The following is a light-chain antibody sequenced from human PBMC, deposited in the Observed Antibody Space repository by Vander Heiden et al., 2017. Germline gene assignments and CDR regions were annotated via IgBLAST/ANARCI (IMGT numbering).Light chain of an antibody. Sequence: DIHTIQSASSLSASVGDRVTMTCQASQDINNYLNWYQQKPGRAPKLLIYYASSLETGVPSRFSGSGSGTDFTLTIGSLQPEDFATYYCQQVESVPQTFGQGTKVEIK. CDR3: QQVESVPQT. CDR1: QDINNY. J-gene: IGKJ2*01. CDR2: YAS. V-gene: IGKV1-33*01.